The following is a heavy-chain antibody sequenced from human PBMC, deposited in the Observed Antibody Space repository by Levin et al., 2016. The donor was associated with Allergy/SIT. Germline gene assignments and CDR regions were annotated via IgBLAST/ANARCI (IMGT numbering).Heavy chain of an antibody. Sequence: GESLKISCAASGFTFSDYEFNWVRQAPGKGLEWVSYISLSGSARYYTDSVKGRFTISRDNAKNSVYLQMNSLRAEETAVYYCARGGDYFDYWGQGTLVTVSS. CDR1: GFTFSDYE. D-gene: IGHD6-25*01. CDR3: ARGGDYFDY. J-gene: IGHJ4*02. CDR2: ISLSGSAR. V-gene: IGHV3-48*03.